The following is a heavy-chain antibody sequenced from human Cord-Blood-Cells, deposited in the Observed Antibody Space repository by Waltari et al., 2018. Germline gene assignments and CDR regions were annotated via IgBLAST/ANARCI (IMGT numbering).Heavy chain of an antibody. D-gene: IGHD2-8*02. V-gene: IGHV1-2*06. CDR2: INPNSGGT. J-gene: IGHJ2*01. Sequence: QVQLVQSAAEVKKPGASVKVSCKASGYTFTGYYMHWVRQSPGQGLEWMGRINPNSGGTNYAQKFQGRVTMTRDTSISTAYMELSRLRSDDTAVYYCARVARYCTGGVCYWYFDLWGRGTLVTVSS. CDR1: GYTFTGYY. CDR3: ARVARYCTGGVCYWYFDL.